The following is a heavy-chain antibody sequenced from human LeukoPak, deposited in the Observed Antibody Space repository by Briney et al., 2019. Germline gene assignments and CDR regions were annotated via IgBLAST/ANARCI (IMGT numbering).Heavy chain of an antibody. J-gene: IGHJ5*02. Sequence: SETLSLTCAVYGGSFSGYYWSWIRQPPGKGLEWIGEINHSGSTNYNPSLKSRVTISVDTSKNQFSLKLSSVTAADTAVYYCARVSLFNWFDPWGQGTLVTVSS. CDR1: GGSFSGYY. CDR2: INHSGST. CDR3: ARVSLFNWFDP. V-gene: IGHV4-34*01.